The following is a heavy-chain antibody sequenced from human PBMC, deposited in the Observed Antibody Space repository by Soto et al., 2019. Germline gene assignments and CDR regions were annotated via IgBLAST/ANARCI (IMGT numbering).Heavy chain of an antibody. V-gene: IGHV1-69*13. CDR2: IIPIFGTA. Sequence: GASVKVSCKASGGTFSSYAISWVRQAPGQGLEWMGGIIPIFGTANYAQKFQGRVTITADESTSTAYMELSSLRSEDTAVYYCASGPGIAVAGIREFDYWGQGTLVTVSS. CDR1: GGTFSSYA. D-gene: IGHD6-19*01. CDR3: ASGPGIAVAGIREFDY. J-gene: IGHJ4*02.